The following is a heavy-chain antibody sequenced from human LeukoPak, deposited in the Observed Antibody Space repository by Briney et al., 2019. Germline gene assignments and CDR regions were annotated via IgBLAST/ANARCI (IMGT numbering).Heavy chain of an antibody. CDR3: ARDLNDYGDYHFDY. V-gene: IGHV3-30*02. CDR1: GFTFSSYG. D-gene: IGHD4-17*01. Sequence: GGSLRLSCAASGFTFSSYGMHWVRQAPGKGLEWVAFIRYDGSNKYYADSVKGRFTISRDNSKNTLYLQMNSLRAEDTAVYYCARDLNDYGDYHFDYWGQGTLVTVSS. CDR2: IRYDGSNK. J-gene: IGHJ4*02.